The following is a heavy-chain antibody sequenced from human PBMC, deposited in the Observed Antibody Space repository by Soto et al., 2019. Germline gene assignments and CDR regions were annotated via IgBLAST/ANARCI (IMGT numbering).Heavy chain of an antibody. V-gene: IGHV4-39*01. Sequence: PSETLSLTCTVSGASISSRYYYCAWFRQSPRKGLEWIGSGYDSGSTYYSPSLKRRVTISVDSSKNQVSLRLNSVTAADTAVYYCARPIGYYYESSGFQHAFHLWGQGTMVT. CDR2: GYDSGST. CDR1: GASISSRYYY. CDR3: ARPIGYYYESSGFQHAFHL. D-gene: IGHD3-22*01. J-gene: IGHJ3*01.